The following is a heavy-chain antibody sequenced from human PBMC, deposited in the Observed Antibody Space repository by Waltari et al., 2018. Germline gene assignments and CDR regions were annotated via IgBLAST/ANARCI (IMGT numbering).Heavy chain of an antibody. CDR3: ARDSAVGGTATTSPFDY. V-gene: IGHV3-74*03. Sequence: EVQLVESGGGLVQPGGSLRLSCAASGFTFSRYWMPWVRQAPGKGLVWVSRINSDGSSPTYADSVKGRFTISRDNVKNTLYMQMNSLRAEDTAVYYCARDSAVGGTATTSPFDYWGQGTLVTVSS. CDR1: GFTFSRYW. D-gene: IGHD3-16*01. CDR2: INSDGSSP. J-gene: IGHJ4*02.